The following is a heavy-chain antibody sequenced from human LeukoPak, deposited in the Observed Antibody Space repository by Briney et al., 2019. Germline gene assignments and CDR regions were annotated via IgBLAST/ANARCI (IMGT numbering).Heavy chain of an antibody. CDR1: GYPFINYA. V-gene: IGHV1-18*04. Sequence: ASVKVSCKASGYPFINYAISCVRHAPGHGLEWVGWISPFNGQTNYAQNLQDRVTMTIDTTTSTASMEVRGLRPDATGVYYCARVWDYSPRGRFDDWGQGTRVFVSS. CDR2: ISPFNGQT. J-gene: IGHJ4*02. D-gene: IGHD4-11*01. CDR3: ARVWDYSPRGRFDD.